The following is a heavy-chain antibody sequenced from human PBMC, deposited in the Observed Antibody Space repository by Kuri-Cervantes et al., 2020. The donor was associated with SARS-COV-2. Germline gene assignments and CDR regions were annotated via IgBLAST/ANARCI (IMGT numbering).Heavy chain of an antibody. CDR2: ISSSSSTI. CDR1: GVTFSSYS. D-gene: IGHD3-22*01. J-gene: IGHJ6*03. CDR3: SRTYDSSGSLYYYYYMDV. V-gene: IGHV3-48*01. Sequence: GESPKISCAASGVTFSSYSMNCVRQAPGKGLEWVSYISSSSSTIYYADSVKGRFTISRDNAKNSLYLQMNSLRAEDTAVYYCSRTYDSSGSLYYYYYMDVWGKGTTVTVSS.